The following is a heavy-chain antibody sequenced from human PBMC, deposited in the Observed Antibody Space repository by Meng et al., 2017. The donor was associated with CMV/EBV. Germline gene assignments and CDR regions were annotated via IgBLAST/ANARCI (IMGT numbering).Heavy chain of an antibody. CDR1: GFTFSSYD. CDR3: ARARAGGSYVDY. CDR2: IGTAGDT. V-gene: IGHV3-13*01. D-gene: IGHD1-26*01. J-gene: IGHJ4*02. Sequence: LTCAASGFTFSSYDMHWVRQATGKGLEWVSAIGTAGDTYYPGSVKGRFTISRENAKNSLYLQMNSLRAGDTAVYYCARARAGGSYVDYWGQGTLVTVSS.